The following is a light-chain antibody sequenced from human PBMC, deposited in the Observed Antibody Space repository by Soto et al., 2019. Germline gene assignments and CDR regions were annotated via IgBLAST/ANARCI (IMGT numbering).Light chain of an antibody. CDR1: QSISSY. CDR3: QQSYSTPPWT. V-gene: IGKV1-39*01. J-gene: IGKJ1*01. Sequence: DIQMTQSPSSLSASVGDRVTITCRARQSISSYLNWYQQKPGKAPKLLIYAASSLQSGVPSRFSGSGSGTDFTLTISSLQPEDFATYYCQQSYSTPPWTCGQGTKVEIK. CDR2: AAS.